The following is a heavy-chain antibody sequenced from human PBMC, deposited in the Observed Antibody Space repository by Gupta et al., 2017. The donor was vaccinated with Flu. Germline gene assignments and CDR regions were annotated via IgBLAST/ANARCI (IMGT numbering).Heavy chain of an antibody. CDR1: GFTFSSYA. CDR2: ISGSGGST. CDR3: AKDSLGYSYGHDAFDI. J-gene: IGHJ3*02. D-gene: IGHD5-18*01. Sequence: EVQLLESGGGLVQPGGSLRLSCAASGFTFSSYAMSWVRQAPGKGLEWVSAISGSGGSTYYADSVKGRFTISRDNSKNTLYLQMNSLRAEDTAVYYCAKDSLGYSYGHDAFDIWGQGTMVTVSS. V-gene: IGHV3-23*01.